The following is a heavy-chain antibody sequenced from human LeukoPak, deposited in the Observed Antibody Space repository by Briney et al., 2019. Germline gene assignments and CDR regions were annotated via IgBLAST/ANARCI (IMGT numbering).Heavy chain of an antibody. CDR1: SGSFSGYY. V-gene: IGHV4-34*01. D-gene: IGHD3-10*01. J-gene: IGHJ4*02. Sequence: SETLSLTCAVYSGSFSGYYWSWIRQPPGKGLEWIGEINHSGSTNYNPSLKSRVTISVDTSKNQFSLKLSSVTAADTAVYYCASSKLWFGELLYDNYWGQGTLVTVSS. CDR3: ASSKLWFGELLYDNY. CDR2: INHSGST.